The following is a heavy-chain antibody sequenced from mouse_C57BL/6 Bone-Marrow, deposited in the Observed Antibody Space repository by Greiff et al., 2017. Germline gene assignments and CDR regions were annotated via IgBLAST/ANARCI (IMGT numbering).Heavy chain of an antibody. Sequence: VQGVESGAELARPGASVKLSCKASGYTFTSYGISWVKQRTGQGLEWIGEIYPRSGNTYYNEKFKGKATLTADKSSSTAYMELRSLTSEDSAVYFCARGYYGSSYGDYWGQGTTLTVSS. D-gene: IGHD1-1*01. CDR1: GYTFTSYG. V-gene: IGHV1-81*01. J-gene: IGHJ2*01. CDR3: ARGYYGSSYGDY. CDR2: IYPRSGNT.